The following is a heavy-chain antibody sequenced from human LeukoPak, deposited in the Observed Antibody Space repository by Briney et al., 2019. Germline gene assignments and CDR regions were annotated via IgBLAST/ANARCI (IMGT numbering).Heavy chain of an antibody. D-gene: IGHD1-1*01. CDR1: GFTFSSYA. CDR2: ISGSGGST. CDR3: AKDGGTVCHVINYSFDS. Sequence: PGGSLRLSCAASGFTFSSYAMSWVRQAPGKGLEWVSAISGSGGSTYYADSVEGRFTISRDTSKNTLYLQMNNLRTEDTAVYYCAKDGGTVCHVINYSFDSWGQGTLVTVSS. V-gene: IGHV3-23*01. J-gene: IGHJ4*02.